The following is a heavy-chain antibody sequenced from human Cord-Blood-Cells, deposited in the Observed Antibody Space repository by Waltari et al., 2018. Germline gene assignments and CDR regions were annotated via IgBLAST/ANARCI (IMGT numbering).Heavy chain of an antibody. J-gene: IGHJ3*02. D-gene: IGHD3-3*01. CDR3: ASPYYDFWSGYYQEAFDI. CDR2: IYYSGIT. Sequence: QLQLQESGPGLVKPSETLSLTCTVSGGSISSSSYYWGWIRQPPGKGLAWIGSIYYSGITYYNPSLKSRVTISVDTSKNQFSLKLSSVTAADTAVYYCASPYYDFWSGYYQEAFDIWGQGTMVTVSS. CDR1: GGSISSSSYY. V-gene: IGHV4-39*01.